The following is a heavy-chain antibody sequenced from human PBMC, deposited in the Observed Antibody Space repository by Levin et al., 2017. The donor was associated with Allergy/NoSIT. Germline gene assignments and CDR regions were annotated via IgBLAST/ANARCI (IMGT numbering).Heavy chain of an antibody. CDR2: MSYGGPNK. CDR3: ARLRWLQSSDVFDM. V-gene: IGHV3-30*04. D-gene: IGHD5-24*01. Sequence: GESLKISCVTSEFTFSNYALHWVRQAPGKGLEWVAVMSYGGPNKYYAESLKGRFTISRDNSKNTVFLQMNNLRPEDTALYYCARLRWLQSSDVFDMWGQGTMVTVSS. J-gene: IGHJ3*02. CDR1: EFTFSNYA.